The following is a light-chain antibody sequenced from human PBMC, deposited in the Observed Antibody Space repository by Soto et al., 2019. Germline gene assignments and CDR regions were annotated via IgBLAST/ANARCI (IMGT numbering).Light chain of an antibody. CDR2: GAS. V-gene: IGKV3-20*01. J-gene: IGKJ3*01. CDR1: QSVSSKF. Sequence: EIVLTQSPGTLSLSPGERAAPSCRASQSVSSKFLAWYQQKPGQAPRLLIYGASSRATGIPDRFSGSGSGTEFTLTISSLQSEDFAVYYCQQYNDWVTFGPGTKVDIK. CDR3: QQYNDWVT.